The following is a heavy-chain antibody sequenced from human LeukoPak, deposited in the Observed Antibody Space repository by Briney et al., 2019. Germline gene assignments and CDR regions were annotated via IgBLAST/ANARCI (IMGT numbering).Heavy chain of an antibody. J-gene: IGHJ4*02. V-gene: IGHV3-53*01. Sequence: GGSLRLSCAASGFTVSSNFMSWVHQAPGKGLEWISVIYAAGTTFYIDSVKGRFTISRDNSKNTLFLQMNSLRVEDTAVYYCASTIWFGTPRMDSWGQGTLVTVSS. CDR2: IYAAGTT. CDR1: GFTVSSNF. D-gene: IGHD3-10*01. CDR3: ASTIWFGTPRMDS.